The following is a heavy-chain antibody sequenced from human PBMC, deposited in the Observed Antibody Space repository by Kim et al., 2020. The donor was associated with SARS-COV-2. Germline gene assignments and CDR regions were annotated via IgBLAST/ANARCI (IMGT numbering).Heavy chain of an antibody. CDR3: ARASTIQLWLYYYYGMDV. J-gene: IGHJ6*02. Sequence: GGSLRLSCAASGFTFSSCAMHWVRQAPGKGLEWVAVISYDGSNKYYADSVKGRFTISRDNSKNTLYLQMNSLRAEDTAVYYCARASTIQLWLYYYYGMDVWGQGTTVTVSS. CDR1: GFTFSSCA. CDR2: ISYDGSNK. V-gene: IGHV3-30-3*01. D-gene: IGHD5-18*01.